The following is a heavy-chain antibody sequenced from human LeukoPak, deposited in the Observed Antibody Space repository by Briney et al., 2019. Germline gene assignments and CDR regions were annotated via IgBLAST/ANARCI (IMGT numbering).Heavy chain of an antibody. CDR1: GFTFSSYS. J-gene: IGHJ5*02. V-gene: IGHV3-21*01. CDR2: ISSSSSYI. D-gene: IGHD6-13*01. CDR3: ASGGLGIAAAGIWFDP. Sequence: GGSLRLSCAASGFTFSSYSMNWVRQAPGKGLEWVSSISSSSSYIYYADSVKGRFTISRDNAKNSLYLQMNSLRAEDTAVYYCASGGLGIAAAGIWFDPWGQGTLVTVSS.